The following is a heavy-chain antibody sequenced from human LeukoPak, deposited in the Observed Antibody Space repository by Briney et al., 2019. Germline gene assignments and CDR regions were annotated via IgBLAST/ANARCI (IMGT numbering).Heavy chain of an antibody. Sequence: PGRSLRLSCAASGFTFSSYAMHWVRQAPGKGLEWVAVISYDGSNKYYADSVKGRFTISRDNSKNTLYLQMNSLRAEDTAVYYFAGDFPMDVWGKGTTVTVSS. J-gene: IGHJ6*04. CDR3: AGDFPMDV. CDR1: GFTFSSYA. V-gene: IGHV3-30*04. CDR2: ISYDGSNK.